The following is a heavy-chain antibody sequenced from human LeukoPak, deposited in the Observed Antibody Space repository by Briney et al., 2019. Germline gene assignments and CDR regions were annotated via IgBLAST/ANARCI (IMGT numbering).Heavy chain of an antibody. V-gene: IGHV1-69*05. CDR1: GGTFSSYA. D-gene: IGHD3-22*01. Sequence: SVKVSCKASGGTFSSYAISWVRQAPGQGLEWMGRIIPVFGTANYAQKFQGRVTITTDESTSTAYMELSSLRSEDTAVYYCARAVGGYHDSSGYYYDYFDYWGQGTLVTVSS. J-gene: IGHJ4*02. CDR2: IIPVFGTA. CDR3: ARAVGGYHDSSGYYYDYFDY.